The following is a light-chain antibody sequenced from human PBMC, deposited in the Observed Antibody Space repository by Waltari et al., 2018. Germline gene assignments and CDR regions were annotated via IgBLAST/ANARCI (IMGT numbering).Light chain of an antibody. V-gene: IGLV1-40*01. CDR1: SSNIGAGYD. Sequence: QSVLTQPPSVSGAPGQRVTISCTGSSSNIGAGYDVHWYQQPPGTAPKLLMYGNSNRPSGVPDRFSGSKSGTSASLAITGLQAEDEADYYCQSYDSSLSGSRVFDGGTKLTVL. CDR3: QSYDSSLSGSRV. CDR2: GNS. J-gene: IGLJ2*01.